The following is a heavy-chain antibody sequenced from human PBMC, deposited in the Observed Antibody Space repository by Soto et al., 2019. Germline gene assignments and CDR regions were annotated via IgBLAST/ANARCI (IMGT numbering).Heavy chain of an antibody. D-gene: IGHD3-10*01. CDR3: ARDYMVRGVILYYYYYYGMDV. J-gene: IGHJ6*02. V-gene: IGHV3-30-3*01. Sequence: QVQLVESGGGVVQPGRSPRLSCAASGFTFSSYAMHWVRQAPGKGLEWVAVISYDGSNKYYADSVKGRFTISRDNSKNRLYLQMNSLRAEDTAVYYCARDYMVRGVILYYYYYYGMDVWGQGTTVTVSS. CDR2: ISYDGSNK. CDR1: GFTFSSYA.